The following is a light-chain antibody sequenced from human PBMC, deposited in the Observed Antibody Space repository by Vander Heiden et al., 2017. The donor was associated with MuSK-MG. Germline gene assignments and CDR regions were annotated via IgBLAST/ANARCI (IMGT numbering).Light chain of an antibody. Sequence: EIVLTQSPATLSVSPGETATLSCRASQSVSTYLAWYQQKPGQAPRLLFYGASTRATGIPARFSGSGSGTEFTLTISSLQSEDFAVYYCQQYNDWPPLTFGGGTKVEIK. CDR1: QSVSTY. J-gene: IGKJ4*01. CDR2: GAS. V-gene: IGKV3-15*01. CDR3: QQYNDWPPLT.